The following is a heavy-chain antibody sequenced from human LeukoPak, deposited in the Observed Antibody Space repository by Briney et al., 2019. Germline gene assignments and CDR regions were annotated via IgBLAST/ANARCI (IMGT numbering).Heavy chain of an antibody. CDR3: ARDPLDH. Sequence: GGSLRLSCAVSGFTFSSYWMSWVRQTPGKGLEWVANIKQDGSEEYYVVSEKGRFTISRDTAKNSLCYQMNSLRPEDTAVYYCARDPLDHWGQGAMVTVSS. CDR2: IKQDGSEE. CDR1: GFTFSSYW. J-gene: IGHJ5*02. V-gene: IGHV3-7*05.